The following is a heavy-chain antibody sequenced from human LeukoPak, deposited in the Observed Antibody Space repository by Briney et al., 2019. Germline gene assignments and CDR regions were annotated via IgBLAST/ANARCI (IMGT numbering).Heavy chain of an antibody. Sequence: GGSLRLSCAASGFTVSSNYMSWVRQAPGKGLEWVSVIYSGGSTYYADCVKGRFTISRDNSKNTLYLLMNSLRAEDTAVYYCASSYSSSWYNWFDPWGQGTLVTVSS. J-gene: IGHJ5*02. CDR2: IYSGGST. D-gene: IGHD6-13*01. V-gene: IGHV3-66*01. CDR1: GFTVSSNY. CDR3: ASSYSSSWYNWFDP.